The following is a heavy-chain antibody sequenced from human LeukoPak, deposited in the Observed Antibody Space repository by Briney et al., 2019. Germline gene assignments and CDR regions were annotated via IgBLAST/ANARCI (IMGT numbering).Heavy chain of an antibody. CDR3: ATGDGYNSFDY. J-gene: IGHJ4*02. CDR2: IHHSGTT. Sequence: PSETLSLTCTVSGDSMTNYYWNWIRQPPGKGLEWIGYIHHSGTTNYNPSLKSRLTMSVDTSKNQFSLKLSSVTAADTAVYYCATGDGYNSFDYWGQGTLVTVSS. CDR1: GDSMTNYY. D-gene: IGHD5-24*01. V-gene: IGHV4-59*12.